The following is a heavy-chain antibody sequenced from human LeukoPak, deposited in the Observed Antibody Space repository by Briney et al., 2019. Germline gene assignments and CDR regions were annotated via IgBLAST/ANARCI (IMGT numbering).Heavy chain of an antibody. D-gene: IGHD4-17*01. CDR3: ARGPHDYGDPGYFDY. CDR2: IYSGGST. CDR1: GFTVSSNY. J-gene: IGHJ4*02. V-gene: IGHV3-66*01. Sequence: PGGSLRLSCAASGFTVSSNYMSWVRQAPGKGLEWVSVIYSGGSTYYADSVKGRFTISRDNSKNTLYLQMNSLRAEDTAVYYCARGPHDYGDPGYFDYWGQGTLVTVSS.